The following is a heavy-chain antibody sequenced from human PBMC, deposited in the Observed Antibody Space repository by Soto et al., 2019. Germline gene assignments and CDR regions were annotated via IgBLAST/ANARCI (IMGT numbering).Heavy chain of an antibody. CDR3: AREDSIIISAVSDF. V-gene: IGHV3-21*06. Sequence: KAGGALRLSCTVSGFAFNNYGINWVRQAPGKGLEWVSSISKSDYTYYSDSVKGRFTISRDNAKNSVSLQMNTLRVEDTAVYYCAREDSIIISAVSDFWGQGTLVTVSS. D-gene: IGHD3-22*01. J-gene: IGHJ1*01. CDR1: GFAFNNYG. CDR2: ISKSDYT.